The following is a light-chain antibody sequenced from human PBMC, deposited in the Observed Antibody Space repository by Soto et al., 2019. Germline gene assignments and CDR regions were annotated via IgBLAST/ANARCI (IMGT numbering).Light chain of an antibody. CDR3: QQYGSSPT. J-gene: IGKJ5*01. CDR2: GAS. V-gene: IGKV3-20*01. CDR1: QSVSSN. Sequence: EIVMTQSPAILSVSPGERATLSCRASQSVSSNLAWYQQKPGQAPRLLMYGASSRATGIPDRFSGSGSGTDFTLTISRLEPEDFAVYYCQQYGSSPTFGQGTRLEIK.